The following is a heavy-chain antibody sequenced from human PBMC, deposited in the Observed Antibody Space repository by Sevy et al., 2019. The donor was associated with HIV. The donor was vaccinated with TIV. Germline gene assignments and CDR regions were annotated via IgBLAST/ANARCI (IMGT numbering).Heavy chain of an antibody. V-gene: IGHV3-15*01. Sequence: GGSLRLSCAVSGLTFNNAWMNWVRQAPGTGLQWVGLIKSKIDGETTDYAAPVKGRFTISRDDSKNTLFLQMNSLKIEDTAVYYCATAPGYYDSAPFDYWGSGTLVTVSS. CDR2: IKSKIDGETT. CDR3: ATAPGYYDSAPFDY. D-gene: IGHD3-9*01. J-gene: IGHJ4*02. CDR1: GLTFNNAW.